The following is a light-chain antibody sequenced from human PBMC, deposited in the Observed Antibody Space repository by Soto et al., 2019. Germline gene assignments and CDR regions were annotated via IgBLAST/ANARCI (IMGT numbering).Light chain of an antibody. CDR1: SSEVCGYNY. CDR2: DVS. V-gene: IGLV2-14*03. CDR3: SSYASSSTLGGV. J-gene: IGLJ1*01. Sequence: QSVRKQPASGSVVPGKARTISCTGTSSEVCGYNYVSWYQHHPGKAPKLMIYDVSNRPSGVSNRFSGSKSGNTASLTISGLQAEDEADYYCSSYASSSTLGGVFGTGTKVTVL.